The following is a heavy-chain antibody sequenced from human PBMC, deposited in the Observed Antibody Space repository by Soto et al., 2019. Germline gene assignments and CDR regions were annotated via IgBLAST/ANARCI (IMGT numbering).Heavy chain of an antibody. CDR1: GFTFSSFA. CDR2: ISYDGSNK. J-gene: IGHJ4*02. V-gene: IGHV3-30*18. Sequence: GGSLRLSCAASGFTFSSFAMHWVRQAPGKGLEWVAVISYDGSNKDYAASVKGRFTVSRDNSKNTLFLQMNSLRAEDTAVYYCAKDIYMYGQRAHEGPDSWGQGTLVTVSS. CDR3: AKDIYMYGQRAHEGPDS. D-gene: IGHD5-18*01.